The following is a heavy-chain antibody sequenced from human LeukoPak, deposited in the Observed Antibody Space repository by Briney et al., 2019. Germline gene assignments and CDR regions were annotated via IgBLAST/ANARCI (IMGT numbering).Heavy chain of an antibody. Sequence: MSSETLSLTCTVSGGSISTSYWSWIRQPPGKGLEWIGYIYNSGSTNYNPSLKSRVTISVDTSKNQFSLKLSSVTAADTAVYYCASTHPNYDILTGYYTPPDYWGQGTLVTVSS. J-gene: IGHJ4*02. CDR3: ASTHPNYDILTGYYTPPDY. CDR2: IYNSGST. V-gene: IGHV4-59*08. D-gene: IGHD3-9*01. CDR1: GGSISTSY.